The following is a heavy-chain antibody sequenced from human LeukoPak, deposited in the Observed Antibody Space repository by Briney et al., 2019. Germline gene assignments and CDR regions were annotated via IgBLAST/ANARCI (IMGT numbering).Heavy chain of an antibody. D-gene: IGHD5-24*01. V-gene: IGHV4-4*02. Sequence: PSETLSLTCTVSGGSISSGDYYWSWVRQPPGKGLEWIGEIYHSGSTNYSPSLKSRVTISVDKSKNQFSLELSSVTAADTAVYYCAREGRAGYNLGYWGQGTLVTVSS. J-gene: IGHJ4*02. CDR1: GGSISSGDYY. CDR3: AREGRAGYNLGY. CDR2: IYHSGST.